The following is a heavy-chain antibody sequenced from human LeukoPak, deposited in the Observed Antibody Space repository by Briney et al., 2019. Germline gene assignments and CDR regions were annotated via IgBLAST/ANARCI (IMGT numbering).Heavy chain of an antibody. CDR3: ARVAGYLPTRWFDP. CDR2: INYTGST. V-gene: IGHV4-34*01. CDR1: GGSFSGFY. Sequence: PSDTLSLTCAVYGGSFSGFYWSWIRHVPGKGLEWIGEINYTGSTSYNPSLKSRVTISVDTSQNQFFLLLTSVTAADTAVYYCARVAGYLPTRWFDPWGQGTHVTVSS. J-gene: IGHJ5*02. D-gene: IGHD6-25*01.